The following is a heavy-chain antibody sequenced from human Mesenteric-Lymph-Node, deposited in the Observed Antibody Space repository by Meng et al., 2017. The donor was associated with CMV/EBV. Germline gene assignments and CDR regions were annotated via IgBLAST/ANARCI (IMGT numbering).Heavy chain of an antibody. CDR2: VHHSGTT. D-gene: IGHD3-22*01. Sequence: QWQLQERGPGLVNPPQPLPLSCTVFGAPISNRTYYWTWTRQPPGTGLEWIGSVHHSGTTYYNPSLKGRLTIPVDTPANLFSWRLTTVTAADTATYYCARRGNYDSDYSEYWGQGTLVTVSS. CDR1: GAPISNRTYY. CDR3: ARRGNYDSDYSEY. V-gene: IGHV4-39*01. J-gene: IGHJ4*02.